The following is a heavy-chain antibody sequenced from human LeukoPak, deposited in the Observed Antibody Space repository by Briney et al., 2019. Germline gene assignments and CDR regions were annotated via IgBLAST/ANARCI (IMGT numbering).Heavy chain of an antibody. Sequence: GGSLRLSCAASGFTVSSNYMSWVRQAPGKGLEWVSVIYSGGSTYYADSVKGRFTISRDNSKNTLYLQMNSLRAEDTAVYYCAREVLERFYSHMDVWGKGTTVTISS. J-gene: IGHJ6*03. CDR3: AREVLERFYSHMDV. CDR1: GFTVSSNY. D-gene: IGHD2-15*01. CDR2: IYSGGST. V-gene: IGHV3-53*01.